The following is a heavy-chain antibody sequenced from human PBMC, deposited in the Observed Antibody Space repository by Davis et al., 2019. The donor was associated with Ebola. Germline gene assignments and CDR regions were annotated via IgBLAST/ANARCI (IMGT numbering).Heavy chain of an antibody. CDR3: ARDQSPIRLRGGYYYYYGMDV. Sequence: SQTLSLTCAISGDSVSSNSAAWNWIRQSPSRGLEWLGRTYYRSKWYNDYAVSVKSRITINPDTSKNQFSLQLNSVTPEDTAVYYCARDQSPIRLRGGYYYYYGMDVWGQGTTVTVSS. D-gene: IGHD5-12*01. CDR1: GDSVSSNSAA. J-gene: IGHJ6*02. CDR2: TYYRSKWYN. V-gene: IGHV6-1*01.